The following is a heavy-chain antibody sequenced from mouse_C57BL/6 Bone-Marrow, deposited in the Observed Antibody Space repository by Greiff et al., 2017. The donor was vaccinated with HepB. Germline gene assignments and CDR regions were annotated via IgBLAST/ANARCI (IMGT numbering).Heavy chain of an antibody. CDR2: ISYDGSN. CDR3: AREKGFAY. J-gene: IGHJ3*01. CDR1: GYSITSGYY. Sequence: EVKLQESGPGLVKPSQSLSLTCSVTGYSITSGYYWNWIRQFPGNKLEWIGYISYDGSNNYKPSLKNRIPITRDTSKNQFFLKLNSVTTEDTATYYCAREKGFAYWGQGTLVTVSA. V-gene: IGHV3-6*01.